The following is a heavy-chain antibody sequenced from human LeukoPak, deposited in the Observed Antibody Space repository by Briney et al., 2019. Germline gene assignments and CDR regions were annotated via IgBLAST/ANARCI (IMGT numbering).Heavy chain of an antibody. CDR3: ARHDCSSTSCSYLP. D-gene: IGHD2-2*01. J-gene: IGHJ5*02. V-gene: IGHV4-39*01. CDR1: GHSISSSSYY. Sequence: PSDTLSLTCSLSGHSISSSSYYWGWIRQPPGKGLEWIGTIYYSGSTYYNPSLKSRVTISVDTSKNQFSLRLSSVTAADTAVYYCARHDCSSTSCSYLPWGQGTLVTVSS. CDR2: IYYSGST.